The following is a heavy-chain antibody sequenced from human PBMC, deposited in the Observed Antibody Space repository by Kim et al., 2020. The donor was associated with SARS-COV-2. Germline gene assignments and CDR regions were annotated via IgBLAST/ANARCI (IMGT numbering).Heavy chain of an antibody. CDR3: ARRYGDY. CDR2: IFSSGST. J-gene: IGHJ4*02. CDR1: GGSISSGGYY. Sequence: SETLSLTCTVSGGSISSGGYYWSWIRQHPGKGLEWIGHIFSSGSTYYNPSLRSRLTISVDTSKNHFSLKLTSVTAADTAVYYCARRYGDYWGQGILVPVS. V-gene: IGHV4-31*03. D-gene: IGHD1-1*01.